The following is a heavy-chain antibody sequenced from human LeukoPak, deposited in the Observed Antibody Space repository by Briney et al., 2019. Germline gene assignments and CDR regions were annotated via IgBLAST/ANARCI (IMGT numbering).Heavy chain of an antibody. CDR1: GFTFSSYA. V-gene: IGHV3-23*01. CDR3: AKDMSGQWLGYFDY. D-gene: IGHD6-19*01. Sequence: GGSLRLSCAASGFTFSSYAMSWVRQAPGMGLEWVSAISGSGGSTYYADSVKGRFTISRDNSKNTLYLQMNSLRAEDTAVYYCAKDMSGQWLGYFDYWGQGTLVTVSS. J-gene: IGHJ4*02. CDR2: ISGSGGST.